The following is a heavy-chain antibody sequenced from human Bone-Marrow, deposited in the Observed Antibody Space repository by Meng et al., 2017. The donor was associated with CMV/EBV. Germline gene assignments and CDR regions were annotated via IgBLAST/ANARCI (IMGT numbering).Heavy chain of an antibody. Sequence: GESLKISCAASGFTFSSYAMHWVRQAPGKGLEWVAVISYDGSNKSYADSVKGRFTISRDNSKNTLYLQMNSLRAEDTAVYYCAKLRGYSFQDYFDYWGQGTLVTVSS. V-gene: IGHV3-30*04. J-gene: IGHJ4*02. D-gene: IGHD5-18*01. CDR1: GFTFSSYA. CDR2: ISYDGSNK. CDR3: AKLRGYSFQDYFDY.